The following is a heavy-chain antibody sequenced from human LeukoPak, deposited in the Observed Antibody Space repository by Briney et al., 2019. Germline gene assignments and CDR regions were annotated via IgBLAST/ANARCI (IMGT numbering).Heavy chain of an antibody. D-gene: IGHD3-10*01. V-gene: IGHV1-18*01. CDR2: ISAYNGNT. Sequence: ASVKVSCKASGYTFTSHGISWVRQAPGQGLEWMGWISAYNGNTNYAQKLQGRVTMTTDTSTSTAYMELRSLRSDDTAVYYCARSPSAHGYYGSGSSYFDYWGQGTLVTVSS. CDR3: ARSPSAHGYYGSGSSYFDY. CDR1: GYTFTSHG. J-gene: IGHJ4*02.